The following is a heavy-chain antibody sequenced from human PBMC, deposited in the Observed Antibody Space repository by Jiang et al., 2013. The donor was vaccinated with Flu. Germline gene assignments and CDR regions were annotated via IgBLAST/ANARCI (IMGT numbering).Heavy chain of an antibody. D-gene: IGHD3-3*01. V-gene: IGHV4-34*01. J-gene: IGHJ4*02. Sequence: VTISVDTSKNQFSLKLSSVTAADTAVYYCARSVGLRFLEWLTYFDYWGQGTLVTVSS. CDR3: ARSVGLRFLEWLTYFDY.